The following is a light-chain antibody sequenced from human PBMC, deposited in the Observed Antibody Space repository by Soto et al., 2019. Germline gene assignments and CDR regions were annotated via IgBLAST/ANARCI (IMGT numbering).Light chain of an antibody. CDR2: DAS. Sequence: EIVLTQSPASLSLSPGERATLSCRASQSVSSFLAWYQQTPGQAPRLLINDASKRATGIPVRFSGSGSGTDFTLTISSLEPEDFAVYYCQQRSNWPPTFGQGTKVEIK. J-gene: IGKJ1*01. V-gene: IGKV3-11*01. CDR3: QQRSNWPPT. CDR1: QSVSSF.